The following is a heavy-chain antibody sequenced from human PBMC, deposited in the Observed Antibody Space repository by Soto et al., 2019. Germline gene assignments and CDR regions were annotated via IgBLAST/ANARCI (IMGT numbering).Heavy chain of an antibody. J-gene: IGHJ5*02. CDR1: GFTFSDYY. V-gene: IGHV3-11*01. CDR3: ARDRVEGAGWFDP. Sequence: QVQLVESGGGLVKPGGSLRLSCEASGFTFSDYYMNWIRQAPGKGLEWVSYISNSGTTIYYADSVKGRFTISRDNAENSLFLQMNSLRAEDTAVYYCARDRVEGAGWFDPWGQGTLVTVSS. D-gene: IGHD1-26*01. CDR2: ISNSGTTI.